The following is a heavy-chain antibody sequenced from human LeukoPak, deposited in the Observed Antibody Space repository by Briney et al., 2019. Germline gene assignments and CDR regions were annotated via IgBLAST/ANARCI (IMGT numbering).Heavy chain of an antibody. J-gene: IGHJ4*02. V-gene: IGHV3-9*01. CDR2: ISWNSGSI. CDR1: GFTFDDYA. Sequence: GGSLRLSCAASGFTFDDYAMHWVRQAPGKGLEWVSGISWNSGSIGYADSVKGRFTISRDNAKNSLYLQMNSLRAEDTALYYCAKEQTGYSYGASLDYWGQGTLVTVSS. CDR3: AKEQTGYSYGASLDY. D-gene: IGHD5-18*01.